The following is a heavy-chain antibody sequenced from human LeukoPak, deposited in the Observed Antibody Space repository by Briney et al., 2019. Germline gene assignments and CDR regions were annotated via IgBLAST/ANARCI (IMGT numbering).Heavy chain of an antibody. CDR2: ISTTSST. Sequence: GGSLRLSCAASGFTFSSFSIHWVRLTPGKGLEWVSFISTTSSTHQVASVKGRFTISRDNAKNSVSLLMNSLRADDTAVYYCVRDPSRLEPGYFDNWGQGVLVTVSS. D-gene: IGHD6-19*01. J-gene: IGHJ4*01. CDR1: GFTFSSFS. CDR3: VRDPSRLEPGYFDN. V-gene: IGHV3-21*01.